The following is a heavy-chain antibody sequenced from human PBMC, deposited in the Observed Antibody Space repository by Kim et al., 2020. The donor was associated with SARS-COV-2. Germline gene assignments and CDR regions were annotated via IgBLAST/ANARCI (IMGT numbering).Heavy chain of an antibody. Sequence: ASVKVSCKVSGYTLTELSMHWVRQAPGKGLEWMGGFDPEDGETIYAQKFQGRVTMTEDTSTDTAYMELSSLRSEDTAVYYCATDRYYDSSGYYHNWFDPWGQGTLVTVSS. CDR1: GYTLTELS. J-gene: IGHJ5*02. CDR3: ATDRYYDSSGYYHNWFDP. D-gene: IGHD3-22*01. V-gene: IGHV1-24*01. CDR2: FDPEDGET.